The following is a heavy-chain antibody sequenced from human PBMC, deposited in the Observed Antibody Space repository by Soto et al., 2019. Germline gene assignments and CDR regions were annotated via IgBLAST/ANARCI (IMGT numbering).Heavy chain of an antibody. Sequence: GGSLRLSCAASGFTFSSYAMSWVRQAPGKGLEWVSAISGSGGSTYYADSVKGRFTIARDKSKNTLYLQMNSLRAEDTAGEDGAKGPEGERRGGLGAFDIWGQGTMVTVSS. D-gene: IGHD3-16*01. J-gene: IGHJ3*02. CDR3: AKGPEGERRGGLGAFDI. CDR2: ISGSGGST. V-gene: IGHV3-23*01. CDR1: GFTFSSYA.